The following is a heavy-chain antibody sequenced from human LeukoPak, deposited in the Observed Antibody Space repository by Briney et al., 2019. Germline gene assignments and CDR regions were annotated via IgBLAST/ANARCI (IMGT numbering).Heavy chain of an antibody. Sequence: GRSLRLSCAASGFTFRSYGMHWVRQAPGKGLEWVAVITYDGSNKYYADSVKGRFTISRDNSKNTLYLQMNSLRAEDTAVYYCAKDTTAMVTHLDYWGQGTLVTVSS. D-gene: IGHD5-18*01. J-gene: IGHJ4*02. CDR2: ITYDGSNK. CDR3: AKDTTAMVTHLDY. CDR1: GFTFRSYG. V-gene: IGHV3-30*18.